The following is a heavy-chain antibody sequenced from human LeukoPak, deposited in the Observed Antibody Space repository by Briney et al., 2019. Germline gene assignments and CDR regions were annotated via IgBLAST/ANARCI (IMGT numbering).Heavy chain of an antibody. CDR1: GGTFSSYA. J-gene: IGHJ5*02. CDR2: IIPIFGTA. Sequence: ASVTVSCKASGGTFSSYAISWVRQAPGQGLEWMGGIIPIFGTANYAQKFQGRVTITADESTSTAYMELSSLRSEDTAVYYCARTRDIVVVPAATYNWFDPWGQGTLVTVSS. CDR3: ARTRDIVVVPAATYNWFDP. V-gene: IGHV1-69*13. D-gene: IGHD2-2*01.